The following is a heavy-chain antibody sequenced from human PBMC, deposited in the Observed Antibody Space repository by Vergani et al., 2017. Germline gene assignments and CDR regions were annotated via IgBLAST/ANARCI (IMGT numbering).Heavy chain of an antibody. Sequence: QVQLVQSGAEVKKPGASVKVSCKASGYTFTSYYMHWVRQAPGQGLEWMGIINPSGGSTSYAQKFQGRVTMTRDTSTSTVYMELSSLRSEDTAVYYCARSPGIGSSWYCADYWGQGTLVTASS. CDR1: GYTFTSYY. V-gene: IGHV1-46*01. CDR2: INPSGGST. J-gene: IGHJ4*02. D-gene: IGHD6-13*01. CDR3: ARSPGIGSSWYCADY.